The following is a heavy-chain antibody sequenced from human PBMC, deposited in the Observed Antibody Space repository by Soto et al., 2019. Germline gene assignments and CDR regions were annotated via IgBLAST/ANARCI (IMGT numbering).Heavy chain of an antibody. Sequence: QVQLVESGGGVVQPGRSLRLSCAASGFTFSSYAMHWVRQAPGKGLEWVAVISYDGSNKYYADSVKGRFTISRDNSKYTLYLQMNSLRAEDTAVYYCARDPYSSGWWYLDYWGQGTLVTVSS. CDR1: GFTFSSYA. CDR3: ARDPYSSGWWYLDY. D-gene: IGHD6-19*01. CDR2: ISYDGSNK. V-gene: IGHV3-30-3*01. J-gene: IGHJ4*02.